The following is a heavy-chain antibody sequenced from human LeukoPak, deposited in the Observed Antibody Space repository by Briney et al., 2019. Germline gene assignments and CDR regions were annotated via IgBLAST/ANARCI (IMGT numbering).Heavy chain of an antibody. Sequence: GGSLRLSCAASGFTFSSYSMNWVRQAPGKGLEWVSSISSSSSYIYYADSVKGRFTISRDNAKNSLYLQMNSLRAEDTAVYYCARVFEPIVVGYPLDYWGQGTLVTVSS. CDR2: ISSSSSYI. J-gene: IGHJ4*02. CDR3: ARVFEPIVVGYPLDY. V-gene: IGHV3-21*01. CDR1: GFTFSSYS. D-gene: IGHD2-15*01.